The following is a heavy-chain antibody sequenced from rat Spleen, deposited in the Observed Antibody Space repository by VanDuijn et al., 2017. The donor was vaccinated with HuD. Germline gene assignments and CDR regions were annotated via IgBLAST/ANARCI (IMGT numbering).Heavy chain of an antibody. J-gene: IGHJ4*01. Sequence: EVQLVESGGGLVQPGRSLKLSCAASGFTFSSFPMAWVRQAPKKGLEWVASISSGGGGTYYSDSVKGRFTISRDNAKSTLYLQMDSLRSEDTASYYCARHGGEQLYYVMDAWGQGASVTVSS. CDR3: ARHGGEQLYYVMDA. CDR1: GFTFSSFP. V-gene: IGHV5-25*01. D-gene: IGHD1-2*01. CDR2: ISSGGGGT.